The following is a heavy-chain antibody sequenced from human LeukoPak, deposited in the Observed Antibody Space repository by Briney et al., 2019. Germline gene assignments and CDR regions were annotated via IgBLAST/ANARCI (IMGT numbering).Heavy chain of an antibody. CDR3: ARMEWLLHGLFDY. D-gene: IGHD3-3*01. V-gene: IGHV1-2*02. Sequence: ASVKVSCKASGYTFTGYYMHWVRQAPGQGLELMGWINPNSGGTNYAQKFQGRVTMTRDTSISTAYMELSRLRSDDTAVYYCARMEWLLHGLFDYWGQGTLVTVSS. J-gene: IGHJ4*02. CDR2: INPNSGGT. CDR1: GYTFTGYY.